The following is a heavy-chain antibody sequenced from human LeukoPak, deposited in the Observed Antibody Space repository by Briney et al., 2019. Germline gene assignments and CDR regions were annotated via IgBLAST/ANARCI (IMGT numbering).Heavy chain of an antibody. D-gene: IGHD3-10*01. V-gene: IGHV3-23*01. CDR2: ISGSGGST. CDR3: AKGRKVRGVILYYFDY. Sequence: PGGSLRLSCVASGFTFSSYAMSWVRQAPGKGLEWVSAISGSGGSTYYADSVKGRFTISRDNSKNTLYLQMNSLRAEDTAVYYCAKGRKVRGVILYYFDYWGQGTLVIVSS. CDR1: GFTFSSYA. J-gene: IGHJ4*02.